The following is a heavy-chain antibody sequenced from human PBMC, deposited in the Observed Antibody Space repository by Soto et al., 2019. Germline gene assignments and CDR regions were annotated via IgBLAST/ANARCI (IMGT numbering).Heavy chain of an antibody. D-gene: IGHD4-17*01. CDR3: AREVGYGDFSAALLD. CDR2: VISLFGTA. J-gene: IGHJ4*02. CDR1: GGTFSSHS. Sequence: VQLMQSGAEVKKPGSSVKVSCKASGGTFSSHSINWVRQAPGQRLEWMGGVISLFGTANYAHNFKGRVTITADPSTRTAYMELNSLRSDDTAVYYCAREVGYGDFSAALLDWGQGTLVTVSS. V-gene: IGHV1-69*01.